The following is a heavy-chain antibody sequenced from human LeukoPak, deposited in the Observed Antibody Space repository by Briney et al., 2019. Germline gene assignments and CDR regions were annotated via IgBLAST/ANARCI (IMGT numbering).Heavy chain of an antibody. J-gene: IGHJ6*03. CDR3: VRDPSYGSSWYYYMDV. Sequence: GGSLRLSCAASEFTFVRYAMNWVRQAPGKGLEWVSYISSSSFKIGYADSMKGRFTISRGNSKNSLYLQMDSLRVEDTAVYYCVRDPSYGSSWYYYMDVWGKGTTVTVSS. D-gene: IGHD6-13*01. CDR1: EFTFVRYA. V-gene: IGHV3-48*04. CDR2: ISSSSFKI.